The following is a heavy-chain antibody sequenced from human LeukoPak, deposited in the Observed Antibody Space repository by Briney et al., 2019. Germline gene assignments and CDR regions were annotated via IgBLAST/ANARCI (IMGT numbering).Heavy chain of an antibody. V-gene: IGHV4-39*01. Sequence: SETLSLTCTVSGGSISSSSYYWGWIRQPPGKGLEWIGSIYYSGSTYYNPSLKSRVTISVDTSKNQFSLKLSSVTAADTAVYYCAGHDRGYEGFDYWGQGTLVTVSS. CDR3: AGHDRGYEGFDY. CDR1: GGSISSSSYY. D-gene: IGHD5-12*01. J-gene: IGHJ4*02. CDR2: IYYSGST.